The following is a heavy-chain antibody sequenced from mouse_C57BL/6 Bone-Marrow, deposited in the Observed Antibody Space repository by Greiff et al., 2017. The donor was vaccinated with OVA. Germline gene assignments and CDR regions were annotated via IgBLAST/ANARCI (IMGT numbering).Heavy chain of an antibody. CDR3: ARDDNDGYPYYFDY. Sequence: VQLQQSGPELVKPGASVKLSCKASGYTFTSYWMHWVKQRPGRGLEWIGRIDPNSGGTKYNEKFKSKATLTVDKPSSTAYMQLSSLTSEDSAVYYCARDDNDGYPYYFDYWGQGTTLTVSS. CDR1: GYTFTSYW. D-gene: IGHD2-3*01. CDR2: IDPNSGGT. J-gene: IGHJ2*01. V-gene: IGHV1-72*01.